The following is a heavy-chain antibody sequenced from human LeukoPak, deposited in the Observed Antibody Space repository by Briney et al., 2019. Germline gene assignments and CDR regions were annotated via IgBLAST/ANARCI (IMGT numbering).Heavy chain of an antibody. D-gene: IGHD3-10*01. Sequence: GASVKVSCKASGYSFTSYDINWVRQATGQGPEWMGWMNPDSGNTGYAQKFQGRVTMTRDTSISTAYMEMSSLRSDDTAVYYCAKSTMGTRRINDLWGRGTLVTVSS. CDR2: MNPDSGNT. J-gene: IGHJ5*02. CDR3: AKSTMGTRRINDL. CDR1: GYSFTSYD. V-gene: IGHV1-8*01.